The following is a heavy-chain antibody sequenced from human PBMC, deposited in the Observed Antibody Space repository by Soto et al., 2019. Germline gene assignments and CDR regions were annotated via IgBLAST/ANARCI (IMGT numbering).Heavy chain of an antibody. Sequence: ASGEVSCKASGYTLTRYCIHWVRQAPGQGLEGMGIINPNSGATSYAQKFQDRVTMTRETSTSTVYMELSSLRSEDTAVYYCARDIVVASSARGWFDPWGPVTLIAVSS. D-gene: IGHD2-2*01. J-gene: IGHJ5*02. CDR1: GYTLTRYC. CDR2: INPNSGAT. CDR3: ARDIVVASSARGWFDP. V-gene: IGHV1-46*01.